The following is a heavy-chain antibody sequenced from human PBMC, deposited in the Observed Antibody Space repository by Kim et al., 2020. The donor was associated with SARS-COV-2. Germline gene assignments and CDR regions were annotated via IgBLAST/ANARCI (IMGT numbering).Heavy chain of an antibody. V-gene: IGHV3-30*18. Sequence: GGSLRLSCAASGFTFSSYGMHWVRQAPGKGLEWVAVISYDGSNKYYADSVKGRFTISRDNSKNTLYLQMNSLRAEDTAVYYCAKDHGGYYGSGSYYNLEEEGYYFDYWGQGTLVTVSS. CDR1: GFTFSSYG. CDR2: ISYDGSNK. D-gene: IGHD3-10*01. CDR3: AKDHGGYYGSGSYYNLEEEGYYFDY. J-gene: IGHJ4*02.